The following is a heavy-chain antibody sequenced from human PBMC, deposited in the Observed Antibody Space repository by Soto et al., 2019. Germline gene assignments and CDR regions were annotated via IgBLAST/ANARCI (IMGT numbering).Heavy chain of an antibody. J-gene: IGHJ5*02. CDR1: GGSISSGDYY. D-gene: IGHD4-17*01. Sequence: QVQLQESGPGLVKPSQTLSLTCTVSGGSISSGDYYWSWIRQPPGKGREGIGYLYYSGSTYYNPSLKSRVTISVDTSKNQFSLKLSSVTAADTAVYYCARAPDYGDYAYWFDPWGQGTLVTVSS. CDR3: ARAPDYGDYAYWFDP. CDR2: LYYSGST. V-gene: IGHV4-30-4*01.